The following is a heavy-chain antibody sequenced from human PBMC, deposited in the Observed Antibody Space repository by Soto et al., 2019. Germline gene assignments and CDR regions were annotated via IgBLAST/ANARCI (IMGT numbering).Heavy chain of an antibody. CDR2: INHCGST. CDR3: ARACSGGSCYSDY. CDR1: GGSFSGYY. Sequence: QVQLQQWGAGLLKPSETLSLTCAVYGGSFSGYYWSWIRQPPGKGLEWIGEINHCGSTNYNPSLKSRVTISVDTSKNQFSLKLSSVTAADTAVYYCARACSGGSCYSDYWGQGTLVTVSS. J-gene: IGHJ4*02. D-gene: IGHD2-15*01. V-gene: IGHV4-34*01.